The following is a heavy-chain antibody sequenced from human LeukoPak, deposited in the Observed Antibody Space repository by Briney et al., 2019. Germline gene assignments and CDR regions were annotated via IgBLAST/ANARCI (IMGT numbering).Heavy chain of an antibody. Sequence: GGSLRPSCAASGFTFSSYAMSWVRQAPGKGLEWVSAISGSGGSTYYADSVKGRFTISRDNSKNTLYLQMNSLRAEDTAVYYCAKGSKVVVVPASIDYWGQGTLVTVSS. CDR3: AKGSKVVVVPASIDY. CDR2: ISGSGGST. V-gene: IGHV3-23*01. CDR1: GFTFSSYA. J-gene: IGHJ4*02. D-gene: IGHD2-2*01.